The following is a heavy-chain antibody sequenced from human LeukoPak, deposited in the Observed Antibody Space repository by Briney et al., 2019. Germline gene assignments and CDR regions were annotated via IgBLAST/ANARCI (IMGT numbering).Heavy chain of an antibody. V-gene: IGHV4-4*07. CDR1: GGSISSYY. J-gene: IGHJ5*02. Sequence: PSETLSLTCTVSGGSISSYYWSWIRQPAGKGLEWIGRIYTSGSTNYNPSLKSRVTMSVDTSKNQFSLKLSSVTAADTAVYYCARLRQIESNGEWFDPWGQGTLVTVSS. CDR2: IYTSGST. D-gene: IGHD4-11*01. CDR3: ARLRQIESNGEWFDP.